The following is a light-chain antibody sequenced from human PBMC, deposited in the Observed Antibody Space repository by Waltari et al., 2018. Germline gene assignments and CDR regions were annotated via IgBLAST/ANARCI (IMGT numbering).Light chain of an antibody. CDR1: SSHIGAGYD. V-gene: IGLV1-40*01. J-gene: IGLJ3*02. CDR3: QSYDSSLSGPRV. Sequence: QSVLTQPPSVSGAPGQRVTISRTGSSSHIGAGYDVHWYQQLPGTAPKLLRYGNSNRPSGVPDRFSGSKSGTSASLAITGLQAEDEADYYCQSYDSSLSGPRVFGGGTKLTVL. CDR2: GNS.